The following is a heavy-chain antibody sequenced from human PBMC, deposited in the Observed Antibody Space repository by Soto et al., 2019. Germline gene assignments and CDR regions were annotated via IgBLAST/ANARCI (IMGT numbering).Heavy chain of an antibody. J-gene: IGHJ3*02. V-gene: IGHV4-31*03. CDR1: GGSISSGGYY. CDR3: ARADRLDRDPGAAFDI. D-gene: IGHD6-19*01. Sequence: PSETLSLTCTVSGGSISSGGYYWSWIRQHPGKGLEWIGYIYYSGSTYYNPSLKSRVTISVDTSKNQFSLKLSSVTAADTAVYYCARADRLDRDPGAAFDIWGQGTMVTVSS. CDR2: IYYSGST.